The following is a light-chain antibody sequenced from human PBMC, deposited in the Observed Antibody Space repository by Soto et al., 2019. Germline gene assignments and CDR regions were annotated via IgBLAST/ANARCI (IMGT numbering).Light chain of an antibody. CDR1: QSVGSN. CDR3: QQYNNWPRT. Sequence: EIVMTQSPATLSVSPWERATLSCRASQSVGSNLAWYQQKPGQSPRLLIYGASTRATGIPARFSGSGSGTEFTLTISSLQSEDFAVYYCQQYNNWPRTFGQGTKVEIK. J-gene: IGKJ1*01. V-gene: IGKV3-15*01. CDR2: GAS.